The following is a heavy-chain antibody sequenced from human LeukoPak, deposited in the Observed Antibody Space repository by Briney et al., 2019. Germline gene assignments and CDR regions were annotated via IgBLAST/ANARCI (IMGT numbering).Heavy chain of an antibody. Sequence: GGSLRLSCTASRVTFSGYTMNWVRQAPGKGLEWVAVISYDGSNKYYADSVKGRFTISRDNSKNTLYLQMNSLRAEDTAVYYCARDLGTAMVTENWFDPWGQGTLVTVSS. D-gene: IGHD5-18*01. CDR1: RVTFSGYT. CDR3: ARDLGTAMVTENWFDP. J-gene: IGHJ5*02. CDR2: ISYDGSNK. V-gene: IGHV3-30-3*01.